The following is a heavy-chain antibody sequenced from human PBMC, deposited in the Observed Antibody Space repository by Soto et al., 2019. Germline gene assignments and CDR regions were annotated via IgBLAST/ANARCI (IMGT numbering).Heavy chain of an antibody. V-gene: IGHV1-18*04. Sequence: GCSMKVSCQASGYTFTSYGISWVRQAPGQGLEWMGVNSAYNGNTKYAQKLQGRVTMTPDTSTSTAYMELRSLRSDDTAVYYCARAYQTYVDTAMVSVGGHYYYGREVWG. J-gene: IGHJ6*02. CDR2: NSAYNGNT. D-gene: IGHD5-18*01. CDR3: ARAYQTYVDTAMVSVGGHYYYGREV. CDR1: GYTFTSYG.